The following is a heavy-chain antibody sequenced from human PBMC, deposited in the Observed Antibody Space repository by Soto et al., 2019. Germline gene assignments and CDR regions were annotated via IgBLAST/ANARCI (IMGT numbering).Heavy chain of an antibody. D-gene: IGHD1-26*01. Sequence: QVQLVQSGAEVKKPGASVKVSCKASGYTFTSYGISWVRQAPGQGLEWMGWISAYNGNTNYAQKLQGRVTMTTDTSTSTAYMALRGLRSADTAVYYCARDLVIVGANNNWFDPWGQGTLVTVSS. V-gene: IGHV1-18*01. CDR1: GYTFTSYG. CDR3: ARDLVIVGANNNWFDP. CDR2: ISAYNGNT. J-gene: IGHJ5*02.